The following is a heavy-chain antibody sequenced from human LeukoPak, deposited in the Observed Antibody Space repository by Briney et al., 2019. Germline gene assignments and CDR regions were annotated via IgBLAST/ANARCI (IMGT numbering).Heavy chain of an antibody. CDR3: ASVLRYFADY. J-gene: IGHJ4*02. V-gene: IGHV4-34*01. D-gene: IGHD3-9*01. CDR1: GGSFSGYY. Sequence: SSETLSLTCAVYGGSFSGYYWSWIRQPPGKGLEWIGEINHSGSTNYNPSLKSRVTISVDTSKNQFSLKLSSVPAADTAVYYCASVLRYFADYWGQGTLVTVSS. CDR2: INHSGST.